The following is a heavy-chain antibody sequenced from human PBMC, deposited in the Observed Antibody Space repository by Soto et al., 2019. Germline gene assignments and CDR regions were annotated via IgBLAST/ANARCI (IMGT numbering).Heavy chain of an antibody. CDR3: ARDPPDGYKLFDY. D-gene: IGHD5-12*01. Sequence: SETLSLTCAVSGYSISSGYYWGWIRQPPGKGLEWIGSIYHSGSTYYNPYLKSRVTISVDTSKNQFSLKLSSVTAADTAVYYCARDPPDGYKLFDYWGQGTLVTVSS. CDR1: GYSISSGYY. CDR2: IYHSGST. J-gene: IGHJ4*02. V-gene: IGHV4-38-2*02.